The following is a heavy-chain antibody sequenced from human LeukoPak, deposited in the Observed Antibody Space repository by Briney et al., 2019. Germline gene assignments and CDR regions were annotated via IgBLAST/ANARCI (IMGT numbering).Heavy chain of an antibody. Sequence: SETLSLTCAVSGGSFSDNYWTWIRQPPGKGLEWIGQINHSGTTNYNPSLKSRVTILVDTSKNQFSLKLSSVTAADTAVYYCTRVDTAMSAFDSWGQGTLVTVSS. D-gene: IGHD5-18*01. CDR1: GGSFSDNY. CDR2: INHSGTT. CDR3: TRVDTAMSAFDS. J-gene: IGHJ5*01. V-gene: IGHV4-34*01.